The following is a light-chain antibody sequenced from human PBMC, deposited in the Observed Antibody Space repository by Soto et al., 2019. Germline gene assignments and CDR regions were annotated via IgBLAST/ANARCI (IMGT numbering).Light chain of an antibody. CDR2: GAS. CDR3: QQYGSSGT. V-gene: IGKV3-15*01. J-gene: IGKJ1*01. CDR1: QSVSSN. Sequence: IEMTQSPATLSVSPGERATLSCRASQSVSSNLVWYQQKPGQAPRLLIYGASTRVTGIPARFSGSGSGTDFTLTISRLEPEDFAVYYCQQYGSSGTFGQGTKVDI.